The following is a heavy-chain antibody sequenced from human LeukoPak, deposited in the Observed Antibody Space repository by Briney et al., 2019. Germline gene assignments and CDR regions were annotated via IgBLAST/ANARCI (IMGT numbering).Heavy chain of an antibody. CDR1: GVTLSNYA. J-gene: IGHJ6*02. Sequence: GGSLRLSCVASGVTLSNYAMSWVRQAPGKGLEWVSGISGSGDSTYYADSVKGRFTISRDNSKNTLYLQMNSLRAEDTAVCYCAKALWFGEFGDSYGMDVWGQGTTVTVSS. D-gene: IGHD3-10*01. CDR2: ISGSGDST. CDR3: AKALWFGEFGDSYGMDV. V-gene: IGHV3-23*01.